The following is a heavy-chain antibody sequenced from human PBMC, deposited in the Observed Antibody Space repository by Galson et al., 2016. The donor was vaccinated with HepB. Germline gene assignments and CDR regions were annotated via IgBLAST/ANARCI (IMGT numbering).Heavy chain of an antibody. CDR2: IYYSGST. D-gene: IGHD6-13*01. Sequence: ETLSLTCTVSGGSISSRSYYWGWIRQPPGQWLEWIGSIYYSGSTSYNPSPKSRVTISVDTSKHQFYLKLSSVTAADTAVYNCARAQVGEIAAAGTWFDYWGQGTLVTVSS. V-gene: IGHV4-39*01. CDR3: ARAQVGEIAAAGTWFDY. J-gene: IGHJ4*02. CDR1: GGSISSRSYY.